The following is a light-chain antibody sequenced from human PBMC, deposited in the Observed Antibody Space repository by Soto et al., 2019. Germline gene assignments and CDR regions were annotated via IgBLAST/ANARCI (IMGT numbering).Light chain of an antibody. CDR3: SSFTRSNPWV. CDR2: EVS. V-gene: IGLV2-14*01. CDR1: NSDVGGYSY. J-gene: IGLJ3*02. Sequence: QSALTQPASVSGSPGPSITISCTGTNSDVGGYSYVSWFQQHPGKAPKLIIYEVSNRPSGVSIRFSGSKSGNTASLTVSGLQAEDEADYYCSSFTRSNPWVIGGGTQLTVL.